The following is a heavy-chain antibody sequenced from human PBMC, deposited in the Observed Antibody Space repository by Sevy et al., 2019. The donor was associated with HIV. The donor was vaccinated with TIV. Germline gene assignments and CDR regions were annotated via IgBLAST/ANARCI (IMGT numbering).Heavy chain of an antibody. CDR2: ISGSGDST. Sequence: GGSLRLSCAASGFSFSNYAMIWVRQAPGKGLEWVSGISGSGDSTYYADSVKGRFTISRDNSKNTLYLQMHSLRAEDTAVYYCAKVLGHIVLVLGYFDYWGQGTLVTVSS. V-gene: IGHV3-23*01. CDR3: AKVLGHIVLVLGYFDY. CDR1: GFSFSNYA. D-gene: IGHD2-15*01. J-gene: IGHJ4*02.